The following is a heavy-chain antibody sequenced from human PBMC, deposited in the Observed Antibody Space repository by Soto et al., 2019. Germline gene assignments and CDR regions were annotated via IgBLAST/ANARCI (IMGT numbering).Heavy chain of an antibody. CDR1: GFTFRDHA. Sequence: EVQLLESGGGLVQPGGSLRLSCEASGFTFRDHAMTWVRQAPGQGLEYVSSITNSGSYTFYADSVKGRFTISRDNSKNTLYLRMNSLTAEDTALYSCAKDVLDRGAESWGQGTLVTVSS. J-gene: IGHJ5*02. CDR3: AKDVLDRGAES. D-gene: IGHD3-10*01. V-gene: IGHV3-23*01. CDR2: ITNSGSYT.